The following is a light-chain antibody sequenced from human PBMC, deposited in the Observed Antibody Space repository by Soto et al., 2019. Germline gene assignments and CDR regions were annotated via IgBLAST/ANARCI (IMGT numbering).Light chain of an antibody. CDR1: QSVSSSY. V-gene: IGKV3-20*01. Sequence: EIVLTQSPGTLSLSPGERATLSCRASQSVSSSYLAWYQQKPGQAPRLLIYGASSRATGIPDRFSGSGSGTDVTRTISRLEPEDFAVYYGQQYGSSPRTFGQGTKVEIK. CDR3: QQYGSSPRT. J-gene: IGKJ1*01. CDR2: GAS.